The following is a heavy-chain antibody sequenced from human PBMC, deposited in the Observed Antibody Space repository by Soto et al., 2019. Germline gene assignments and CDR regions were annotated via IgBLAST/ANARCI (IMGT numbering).Heavy chain of an antibody. D-gene: IGHD4-4*01. Sequence: QVQVVQSGAEVKKPGSSVRVSCKASGGTSSSYAITWMRQAPGQGLEWMGGIIPILDTTDYAQKFQGRVTFNADESTSTVYMELSSLTSEDTAVYYCASGGTTVNRRFDLWGQGTLVTVSS. CDR1: GGTSSSYA. CDR2: IIPILDTT. J-gene: IGHJ4*02. CDR3: ASGGTTVNRRFDL. V-gene: IGHV1-69*01.